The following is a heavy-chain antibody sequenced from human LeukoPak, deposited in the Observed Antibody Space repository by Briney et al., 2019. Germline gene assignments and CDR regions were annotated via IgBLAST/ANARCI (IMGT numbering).Heavy chain of an antibody. D-gene: IGHD6-6*01. CDR1: GFTFDDYG. J-gene: IGHJ4*02. CDR2: INWNGGST. Sequence: GGSLRLSCAASGFTFDDYGMSWVRQAPGKGLEWVSGINWNGGSTGYADSVKGRFTISRDNAKNSLYLQMNSLRAEDTALYYCAREGPRTYSSSSSYFDYWGQGTLVTVSS. CDR3: AREGPRTYSSSSSYFDY. V-gene: IGHV3-20*04.